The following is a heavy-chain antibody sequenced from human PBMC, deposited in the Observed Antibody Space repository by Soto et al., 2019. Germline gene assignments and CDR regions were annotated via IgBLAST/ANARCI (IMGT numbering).Heavy chain of an antibody. CDR3: ARDYYYDSSGYKPFDP. D-gene: IGHD3-22*01. J-gene: IGHJ5*02. CDR1: GGSISSSSYY. CDR2: IYYSGST. Sequence: SETLSLTCTVSGGSISSSSYYWGWIRQPPGKGLEWIGSIYYSGSTYYNPSLKSRVTISVDTSKNQFSLKLSSVTAADTAVYYCARDYYYDSSGYKPFDPWGQGTLVTVSS. V-gene: IGHV4-39*02.